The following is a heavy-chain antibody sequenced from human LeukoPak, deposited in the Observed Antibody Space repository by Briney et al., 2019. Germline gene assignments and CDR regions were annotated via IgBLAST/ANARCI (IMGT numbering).Heavy chain of an antibody. CDR3: ARDSGSRGYDVFDL. CDR2: IYYSGSA. CDR1: GVSITNYY. D-gene: IGHD3-22*01. V-gene: IGHV4-59*01. Sequence: SETLSLTCTVCGVSITNYYWRWLRQPPAKGLEWIGYIYYSGSANYHPSHKSQVKISVDTSKNQFSLNLSSVTAADTALYYCARDSGSRGYDVFDLWGQGTMVTVSS. J-gene: IGHJ3*01.